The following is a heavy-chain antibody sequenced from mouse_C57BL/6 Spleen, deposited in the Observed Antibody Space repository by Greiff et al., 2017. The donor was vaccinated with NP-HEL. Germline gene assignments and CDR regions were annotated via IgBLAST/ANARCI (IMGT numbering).Heavy chain of an antibody. V-gene: IGHV14-2*01. CDR1: GFNIKDYY. D-gene: IGHD2-4*01. CDR2: IDPEDGET. CDR3: ASEIYYDYDDYAMDY. Sequence: VQLQQSGAELVKPGASVKLSCTASGFNIKDYYMHWVKQRTEQGLEWIGRIDPEDGETKYATKFQGKATITADTSSNTAYLQLSSLTSEDTAVYYCASEIYYDYDDYAMDYWGKGTSVTVSS. J-gene: IGHJ4*01.